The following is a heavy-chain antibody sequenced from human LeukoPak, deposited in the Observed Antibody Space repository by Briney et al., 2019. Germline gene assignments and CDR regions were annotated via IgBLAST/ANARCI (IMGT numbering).Heavy chain of an antibody. CDR1: GRSIIPYY. V-gene: IGHV4-4*07. Sequence: PSETLSLTCTVSGRSIIPYYWNWIRQPAGKGLECIARIYSGGTTNYNPSLKSRVTMSVDTSKNQFSLTLYSVTAADTAVYYCARDPGNFSNYPYYFDYWGQGTLVTVSS. CDR2: IYSGGTT. J-gene: IGHJ4*02. D-gene: IGHD4-11*01. CDR3: ARDPGNFSNYPYYFDY.